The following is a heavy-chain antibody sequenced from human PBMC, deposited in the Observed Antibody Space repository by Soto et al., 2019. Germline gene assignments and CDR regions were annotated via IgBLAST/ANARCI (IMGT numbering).Heavy chain of an antibody. CDR2: ISYDGSNK. CDR1: GFTFSSYG. D-gene: IGHD3-22*01. Sequence: GGSLRLSCAASGFTFSSYGMHWVRQAPGKGLEWVAVISYDGSNKYYADSVKGRFTISRDNSKNTLYLQMNSLRAEDTAVYYCARLSAIVNGMDVWGQGTTVTVSS. CDR3: ARLSAIVNGMDV. V-gene: IGHV3-30*03. J-gene: IGHJ6*02.